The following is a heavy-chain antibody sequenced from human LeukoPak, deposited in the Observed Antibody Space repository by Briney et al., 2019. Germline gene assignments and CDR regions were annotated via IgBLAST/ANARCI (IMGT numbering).Heavy chain of an antibody. J-gene: IGHJ4*02. CDR2: ISSSGSTI. V-gene: IGHV3-11*04. CDR1: GYTFSDYY. Sequence: GGSLRLSCADSGYTFSDYYMSWIRQAPGKGVEWVSYISSSGSTIYYADSVRGGFTISRENEKNSLYMQGKRLREENTAVYYCSRETEAAANDYWGQGTLVTVSS. D-gene: IGHD6-13*01. CDR3: SRETEAAANDY.